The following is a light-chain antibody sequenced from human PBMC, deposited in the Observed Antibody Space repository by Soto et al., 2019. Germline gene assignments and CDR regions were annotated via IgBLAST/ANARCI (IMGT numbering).Light chain of an antibody. V-gene: IGKV1-5*01. Sequence: DIQMTQSPSTLSGSVGDRVTITCRASQTISSWLAWYQQKPGKAPKLLIYAASTLQSGVPSRFSGSGSGTDFTLTISCLQSEDFATYYCQQYYSFPPTFGGGTKVDIK. J-gene: IGKJ4*01. CDR2: AAS. CDR3: QQYYSFPPT. CDR1: QTISSW.